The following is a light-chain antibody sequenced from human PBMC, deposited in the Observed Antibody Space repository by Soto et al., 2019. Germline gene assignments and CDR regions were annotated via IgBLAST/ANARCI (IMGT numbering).Light chain of an antibody. CDR3: QQSFGTPLT. CDR2: TAS. J-gene: IGKJ4*01. Sequence: DIQMTQSPASLSASVGDRVTITCRASQNIKKYLNWYEQKPGKAPNLLIYTASSLQVGFPSRFSGSGSGTDFTLTISSLQPEHFAPYYCQQSFGTPLTFGGGTKVEIK. V-gene: IGKV1-39*01. CDR1: QNIKKY.